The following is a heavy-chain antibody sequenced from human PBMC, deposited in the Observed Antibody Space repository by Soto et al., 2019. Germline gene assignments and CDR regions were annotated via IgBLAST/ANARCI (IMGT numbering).Heavy chain of an antibody. Sequence: SETLSLTCTVSGGSISSYYWSWVRQPPGKGLEWIGYIYYSGSTNYNPSLKSRVTISVDTSKNQFSLKLSAVTAADTAVDYCARWLGYCFDYWGQGTLVTVSS. CDR2: IYYSGST. J-gene: IGHJ4*02. CDR3: ARWLGYCFDY. CDR1: GGSISSYY. D-gene: IGHD3-22*01. V-gene: IGHV4-59*01.